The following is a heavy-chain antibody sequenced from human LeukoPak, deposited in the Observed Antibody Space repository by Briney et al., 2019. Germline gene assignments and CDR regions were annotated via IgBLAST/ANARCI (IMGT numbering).Heavy chain of an antibody. J-gene: IGHJ4*02. CDR1: GFTFSSYA. V-gene: IGHV3-23*01. Sequence: PGGSLRLSCAASGFTFSSYAMSWVRQAPGKGLEWVSAISGSGGSTYYADSVKGRFTISRDNSKNTLYLQMNSLRAEDTAVYYCARKIGFSSSWHYGRHYFDYWGQGTLVTVSS. CDR2: ISGSGGST. CDR3: ARKIGFSSSWHYGRHYFDY. D-gene: IGHD6-13*01.